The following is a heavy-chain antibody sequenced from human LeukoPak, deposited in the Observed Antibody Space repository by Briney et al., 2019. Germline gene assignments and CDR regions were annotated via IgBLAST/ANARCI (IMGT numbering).Heavy chain of an antibody. CDR3: ARDLVLLWFGELLGSGPFDY. CDR1: GFTFSSYW. D-gene: IGHD3-10*01. CDR2: IKQDGSEK. V-gene: IGHV3-7*01. Sequence: GGSLRLSCAASGFTFSSYWMSWVRQAPGKGLEGVANIKQDGSEKYYVDSVKGRFTISRDNAKNSLYLQMNSLRAEDTAVYYCARDLVLLWFGELLGSGPFDYWGQGTLVTVSS. J-gene: IGHJ4*02.